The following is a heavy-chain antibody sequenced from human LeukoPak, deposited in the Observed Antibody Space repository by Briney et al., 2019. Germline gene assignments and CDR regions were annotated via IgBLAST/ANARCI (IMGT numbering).Heavy chain of an antibody. CDR2: ISSSGSTI. J-gene: IGHJ3*02. CDR3: AKGYGSGSYYNSDALDI. CDR1: GFTFSDYY. Sequence: PGGSLRLSCAASGFTFSDYYMSWIRQAPGKGLEWVSYISSSGSTIYYADSVKGRFTISRDNAKNSLYLQMNSLRAEDTAVYYCAKGYGSGSYYNSDALDIWGQGTMVTVSS. V-gene: IGHV3-11*01. D-gene: IGHD3-10*01.